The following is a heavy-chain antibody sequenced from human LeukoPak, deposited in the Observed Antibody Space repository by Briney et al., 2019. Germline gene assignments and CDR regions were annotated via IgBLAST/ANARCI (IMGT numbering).Heavy chain of an antibody. V-gene: IGHV4-4*02. CDR3: ARGGITAMVFDY. J-gene: IGHJ4*02. Sequence: GSLRLSCAASGFTFSSYAMSWVRQPPGKGLEWIGEIYHSGSTNYNPSLKSRVTISVDKSKNQFSLKLSSVTAADTAVYYCARGGITAMVFDYWGQGTLVTVSS. CDR2: IYHSGST. D-gene: IGHD5-18*01. CDR1: GFTFSSYAM.